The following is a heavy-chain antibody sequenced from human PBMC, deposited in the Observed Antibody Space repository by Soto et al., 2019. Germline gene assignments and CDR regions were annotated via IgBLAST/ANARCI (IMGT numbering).Heavy chain of an antibody. D-gene: IGHD3-22*01. CDR2: IAGIGLNT. CDR3: AKDARIYFDGAGSHGAFDS. Sequence: PGGSLRLSCEASGFSFSSFAMSWVRQAPGKGLEWVSAIAGIGLNTYYADSVRGRFTISRENSKSTLFLEMSSLRVEDTAVYYCAKDARIYFDGAGSHGAFDSWGQGSLVTSPQ. J-gene: IGHJ4*02. V-gene: IGHV3-23*01. CDR1: GFSFSSFA.